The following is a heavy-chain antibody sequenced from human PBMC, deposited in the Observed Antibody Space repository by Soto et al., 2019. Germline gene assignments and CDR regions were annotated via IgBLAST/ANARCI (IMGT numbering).Heavy chain of an antibody. D-gene: IGHD1-1*01. CDR3: AGERTGDPAVFDY. CDR1: GGSVSSGTYY. CDR2: IYYSGST. J-gene: IGHJ4*02. V-gene: IGHV4-61*01. Sequence: SETLSLTCSVSGGSVSSGTYYWSWIRQPPGKGLEWIGFIYYSGSTDYNPSLKSRVTISVDTSKHKFSLRLSSVTAADTALYDCAGERTGDPAVFDYVGQGTLVAGSS.